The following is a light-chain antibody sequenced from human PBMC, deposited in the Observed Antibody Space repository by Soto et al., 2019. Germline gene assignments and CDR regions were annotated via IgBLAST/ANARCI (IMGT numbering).Light chain of an antibody. Sequence: EVVMTQSPATLSVSPRERATLSCRASESVSSNLAWYQQRPGQAPRLVIYGASTRATGIPARFSGSGSGTEFTLTISSLQSEDFAVYYCQQYNKWPWTFGQGTKVDI. J-gene: IGKJ1*01. CDR3: QQYNKWPWT. CDR1: ESVSSN. V-gene: IGKV3-15*01. CDR2: GAS.